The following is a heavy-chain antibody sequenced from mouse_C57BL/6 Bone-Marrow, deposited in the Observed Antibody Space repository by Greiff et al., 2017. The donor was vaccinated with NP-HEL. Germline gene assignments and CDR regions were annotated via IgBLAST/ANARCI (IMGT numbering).Heavy chain of an antibody. J-gene: IGHJ1*03. CDR1: GFTFSDYG. Sequence: DVQLQESGGGLVKPGGSLKLSCAASGFTFSDYGMHWVRQAPEKGLEWVAYISSGSSTIYYADTVKGRFTISRDNAKNTLFLQMTSLRSEDTAMYYCARRYSNYGWYFDVWGTGTTVTVAS. V-gene: IGHV5-17*01. CDR3: ARRYSNYGWYFDV. D-gene: IGHD2-5*01. CDR2: ISSGSSTI.